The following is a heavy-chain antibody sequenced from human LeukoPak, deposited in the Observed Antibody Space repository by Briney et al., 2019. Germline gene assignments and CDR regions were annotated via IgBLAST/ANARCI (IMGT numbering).Heavy chain of an antibody. V-gene: IGHV4-39*01. Sequence: SETLSLTCTVSGGSISSSSYYWGWIRQPPGKGLEWIGSIYYSGSTYYNPSLKSRATMSVDTSKNQFSLKLSSVTAADTAVYYCARRSDSSSWYTWFDPWGQGTLVTVSS. CDR1: GGSISSSSYY. CDR2: IYYSGST. J-gene: IGHJ5*02. D-gene: IGHD6-13*01. CDR3: ARRSDSSSWYTWFDP.